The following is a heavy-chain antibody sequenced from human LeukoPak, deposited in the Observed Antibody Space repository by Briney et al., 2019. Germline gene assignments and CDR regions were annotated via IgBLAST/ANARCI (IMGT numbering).Heavy chain of an antibody. J-gene: IGHJ4*02. V-gene: IGHV3-15*01. Sequence: PGGSLRLSCAASGFTFSNAWMSWVRQAPGKGLEWVGRIKSKTDGGTTDYAAPVKGRFTISRDDSKNTLYLQMNSLKTEDTAVYYCTTDLDGYNYFFKYWGQGTLVTVSS. CDR3: TTDLDGYNYFFKY. CDR1: GFTFSNAW. CDR2: IKSKTDGGTT. D-gene: IGHD5-24*01.